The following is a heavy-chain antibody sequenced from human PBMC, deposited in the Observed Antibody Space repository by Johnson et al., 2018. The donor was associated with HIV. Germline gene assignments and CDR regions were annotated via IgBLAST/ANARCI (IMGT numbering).Heavy chain of an antibody. CDR3: ARAASQQQLKVPFDI. CDR2: ISSSGAGI. D-gene: IGHD6-13*01. CDR1: GFKFSDFY. V-gene: IGHV3-11*04. Sequence: VQLVESGGGVVRPGGSLRLSCAVSGFKFSDFYMTWIRQVPGKGLECVAYISSSGAGIYYADSVRGRFTISRDNAKNSLFLQMNSLRAGDTAVYFCARAASQQQLKVPFDIWGQGTMVTVSS. J-gene: IGHJ3*02.